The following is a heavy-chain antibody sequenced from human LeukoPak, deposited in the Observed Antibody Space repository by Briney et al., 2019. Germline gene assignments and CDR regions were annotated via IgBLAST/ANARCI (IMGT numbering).Heavy chain of an antibody. J-gene: IGHJ4*02. V-gene: IGHV4-34*01. Sequence: SETLSLTCAVYGGSFSGYYWSWIRQPPGKGLEWIGEINHSGSTNYNPSLKSRVTISVDTSKNQFSLKLSSVTAADTAVYYCAGSWRMRRIGYYFDYWGQGTLVTVSS. CDR3: AGSWRMRRIGYYFDY. CDR1: GGSFSGYY. CDR2: INHSGST. D-gene: IGHD6-13*01.